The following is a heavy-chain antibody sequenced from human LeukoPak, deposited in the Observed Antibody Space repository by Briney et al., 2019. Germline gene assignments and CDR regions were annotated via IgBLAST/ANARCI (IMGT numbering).Heavy chain of an antibody. CDR3: ARDRGIAVAGAPLNY. J-gene: IGHJ4*02. D-gene: IGHD6-19*01. CDR2: INPNSGGT. V-gene: IGHV1-2*02. CDR1: GYTFTGYY. Sequence: ASVKVSCKTSGYTFTGYYMQWVRQAPGQGLEWMGWINPNSGGTKYAQKFQGRVTMTRDTSISTAYMELSRLRSDDTAVYYCARDRGIAVAGAPLNYWGQGTLVTVSS.